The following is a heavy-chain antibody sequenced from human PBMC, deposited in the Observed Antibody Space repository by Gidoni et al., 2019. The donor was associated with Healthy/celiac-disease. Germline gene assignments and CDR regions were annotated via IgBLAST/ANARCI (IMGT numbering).Heavy chain of an antibody. V-gene: IGHV4-39*01. CDR2: IYYSGST. D-gene: IGHD4-17*01. J-gene: IGHJ4*02. CDR1: GGSISSSSYY. CDR3: ARLRTTVRAFDY. Sequence: QLQLQESGPGLVKPSATLSLTCTVSGGSISSSSYYWGWIRQPPGKGLEWIGSIYYSGSTYYNPSLKSRVTISVDTSKNQFSLKLSSVTAADTAVYYCARLRTTVRAFDYWGQGTLVTVSS.